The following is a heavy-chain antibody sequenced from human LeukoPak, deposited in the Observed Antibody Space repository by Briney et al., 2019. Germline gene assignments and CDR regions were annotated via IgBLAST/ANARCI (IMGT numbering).Heavy chain of an antibody. CDR3: VKDFGRVRGTPDS. CDR2: ISGSGNGGSI. V-gene: IGHV3-64D*06. J-gene: IGHJ4*02. Sequence: GGSLRLSCSASGFVFSIYTMYWVRQAPGKGPEYVSTISGSGNGGSIYYADSVKGRFTISRGDSKSILYLQMNGLRSEDTAVYYCVKDFGRVRGTPDSWGQGTLVTVSS. CDR1: GFVFSIYT. D-gene: IGHD3-16*01.